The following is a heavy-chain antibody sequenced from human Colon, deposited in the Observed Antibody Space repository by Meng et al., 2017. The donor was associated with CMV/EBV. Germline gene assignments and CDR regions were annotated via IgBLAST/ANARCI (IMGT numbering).Heavy chain of an antibody. D-gene: IGHD3-22*01. CDR2: ISSSSSHI. V-gene: IGHV3-21*04. J-gene: IGHJ6*02. Sequence: GGSLRLSCVASEFTFSSYSMSWVRQAPGKGLEWVSSISSSSSHIYYADSVKGRFTISRDNSKNMVYLLLNSLRAEDTAVYYCAKPHEDYYYDSRGGYGMDVWGQGTTVTVSS. CDR3: AKPHEDYYYDSRGGYGMDV. CDR1: EFTFSSYS.